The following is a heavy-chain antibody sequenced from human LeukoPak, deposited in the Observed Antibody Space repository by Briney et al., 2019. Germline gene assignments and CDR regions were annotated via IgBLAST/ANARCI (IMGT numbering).Heavy chain of an antibody. V-gene: IGHV3-30-3*01. D-gene: IGHD3-10*01. CDR1: GFTFSSYA. CDR2: ISYDGSNK. Sequence: PGRSLRLSCAASGFTFSSYAMHWVRQAPGKGLEWVAVISYDGSNKYYADSVKGRFTISRDNSKNTLYLQMNSLRAEDTAVYYCARDRGDVAMSPCSYGMDVWGQGTTDTVSS. J-gene: IGHJ6*02. CDR3: ARDRGDVAMSPCSYGMDV.